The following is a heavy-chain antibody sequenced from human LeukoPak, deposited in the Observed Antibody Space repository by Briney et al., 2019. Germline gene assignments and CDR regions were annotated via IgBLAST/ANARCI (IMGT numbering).Heavy chain of an antibody. V-gene: IGHV4-4*07. CDR1: GSSISSYY. CDR3: AGACSSTSCYAGVAFDI. CDR2: IYTSGST. J-gene: IGHJ3*02. Sequence: SETLSLTCTVSGSSISSYYWSWIRQPAGKGLEWIGRIYTSGSTNYNPSLKSRVTMSVDTSKNQFSLKLSSVTAADTAVYYCAGACSSTSCYAGVAFDIWGQGTMVTVSS. D-gene: IGHD2-2*01.